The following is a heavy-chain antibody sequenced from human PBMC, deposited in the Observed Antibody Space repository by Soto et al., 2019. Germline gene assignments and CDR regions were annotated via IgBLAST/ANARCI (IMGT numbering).Heavy chain of an antibody. V-gene: IGHV1-3*01. CDR1: GYSFMSYG. CDR2: INVDNGDT. D-gene: IGHD6-6*01. Sequence: QVQLVQSGAEVKMPGASVKVSCKASGYSFMSYGIQWVRQAPGQSLEWMGWINVDNGDTKYSQNLQDRVTIIRDTSASTVYMELSSLRTEDTAVYYCARVGLKYLRWFDPWGQGSLVTVSS. J-gene: IGHJ5*02. CDR3: ARVGLKYLRWFDP.